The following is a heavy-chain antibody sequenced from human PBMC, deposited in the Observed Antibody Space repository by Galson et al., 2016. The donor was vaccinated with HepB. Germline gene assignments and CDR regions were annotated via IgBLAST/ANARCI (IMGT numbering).Heavy chain of an antibody. CDR1: GFAFNTYA. Sequence: SLRLSCATSGFAFNTYAMNWVRQAPGKGLEWVSTIMHSGATTYYADSVRGRFTVSRDNFRNTLYLQMNNLRPEDTAVYYCSKDFGREVYGSSGPWGQGALVTVS. J-gene: IGHJ5*02. D-gene: IGHD3-22*01. CDR3: SKDFGREVYGSSGP. CDR2: IMHSGATT. V-gene: IGHV3-23*01.